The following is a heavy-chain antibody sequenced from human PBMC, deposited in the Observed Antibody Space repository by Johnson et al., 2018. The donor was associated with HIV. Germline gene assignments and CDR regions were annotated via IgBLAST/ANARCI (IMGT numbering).Heavy chain of an antibody. Sequence: VQLVESGGGLVQPGGSLRLSCAASGFTVSSNYMSWVRQAPGKGLEWVSVIYSGGSTYYADSVKGRFTIPRDNSKNTLYLQMNSLRAEDTAVYYCARDKGIAAAATDDAFDIWGQGTMVTVSS. D-gene: IGHD6-13*01. CDR1: GFTVSSNY. J-gene: IGHJ3*02. V-gene: IGHV3-66*01. CDR2: IYSGGST. CDR3: ARDKGIAAAATDDAFDI.